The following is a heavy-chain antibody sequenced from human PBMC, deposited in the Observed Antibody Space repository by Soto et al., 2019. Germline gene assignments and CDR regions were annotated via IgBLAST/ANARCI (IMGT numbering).Heavy chain of an antibody. D-gene: IGHD4-4*01. CDR2: INPDGGGT. CDR1: GYTFTSYY. CDR3: AGGGNYLCMDV. J-gene: IGHJ6*02. Sequence: HVQLVQSGAEVKKPGASVKVSCKASGYTFTSYYMHGVRLAPGQGLEWMGIINPDGGGTSYAQQFQGRVIMTRDTSTSTVYMEMSSLRSEDTAVYYCAGGGNYLCMDVWGQGTTVTVSS. V-gene: IGHV1-46*01.